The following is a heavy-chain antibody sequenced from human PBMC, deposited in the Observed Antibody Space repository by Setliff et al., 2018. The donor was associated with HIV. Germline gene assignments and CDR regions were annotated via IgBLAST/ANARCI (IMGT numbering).Heavy chain of an antibody. Sequence: SETLSLTCTVSGGSISNSSSYWGWIRQPPGKGLEWIGYIYYSGSTNYNPSLKSRVTISVDTSKNQFSLKLTSVTAADTAVYYCARGPSLQTTLFDYWGQGTLVTVSS. V-gene: IGHV4-61*05. CDR3: ARGPSLQTTLFDY. CDR1: GGSISNSSSY. J-gene: IGHJ4*02. CDR2: IYYSGST.